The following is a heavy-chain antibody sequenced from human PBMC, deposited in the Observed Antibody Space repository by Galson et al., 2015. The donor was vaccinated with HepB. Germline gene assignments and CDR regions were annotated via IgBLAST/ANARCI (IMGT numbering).Heavy chain of an antibody. V-gene: IGHV1-8*01. CDR1: GYTFTSYD. Sequence: SVTVSCKASGYTFTSYDINWVRQATGQGLEWMGWMNPNSSNTGYAQKFQGRVTMTRNTSISTAYMELSSLRSEDTAVYYCARGNDFWSGYRADYWGQGTLVTVSS. CDR2: MNPNSSNT. CDR3: ARGNDFWSGYRADY. J-gene: IGHJ4*02. D-gene: IGHD3-3*01.